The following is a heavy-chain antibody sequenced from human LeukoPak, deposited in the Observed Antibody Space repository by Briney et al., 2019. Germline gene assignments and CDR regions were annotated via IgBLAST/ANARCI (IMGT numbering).Heavy chain of an antibody. D-gene: IGHD3-3*01. V-gene: IGHV1-3*01. J-gene: IGHJ4*02. Sequence: EASVKVSCKASGYTFTNYAMHWVRQAPGQRFEWMGWINAGNGNTKFSQKFQGRVTITRDTSASTAYMELRSLRSDDTAVYYCARALNDFWSGLNIDYWGQGTLVTVSS. CDR1: GYTFTNYA. CDR2: INAGNGNT. CDR3: ARALNDFWSGLNIDY.